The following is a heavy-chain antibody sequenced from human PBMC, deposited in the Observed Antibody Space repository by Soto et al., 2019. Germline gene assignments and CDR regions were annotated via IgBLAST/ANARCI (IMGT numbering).Heavy chain of an antibody. CDR2: ISHDGSNQ. CDR1: GFTLRTSG. Sequence: QVQLVESGGGVVQPGGPLRLSCVASGFTLRTSGMHWVRQAPSKGLEWVAVISHDGSNQFYAESGKGRFTISRDNCKNMLYLQINSLRADGSAVYFCAKDFSSALDYWGQGTGATVSS. CDR3: AKDFSSALDY. V-gene: IGHV3-30*18. J-gene: IGHJ4*02.